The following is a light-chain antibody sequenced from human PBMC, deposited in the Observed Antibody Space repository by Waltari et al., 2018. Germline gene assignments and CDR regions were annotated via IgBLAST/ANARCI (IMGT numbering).Light chain of an antibody. CDR3: QQYNSYSST. CDR2: KAS. Sequence: DIQMTQSPSTLSASVGDRVPITCRASQSISSWLAWYQQKPGKAPKLLIYKASSLESGVTSRFSGSGSGTEFTLTISSLQPDDFATYYCQQYNSYSSTFGQGTKVEIK. V-gene: IGKV1-5*03. CDR1: QSISSW. J-gene: IGKJ1*01.